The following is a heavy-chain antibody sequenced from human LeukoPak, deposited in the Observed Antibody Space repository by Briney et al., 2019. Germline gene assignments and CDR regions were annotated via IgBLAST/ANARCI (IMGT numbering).Heavy chain of an antibody. V-gene: IGHV3-23*01. CDR2: ISGSGGST. Sequence: PGGSLRLSCAASGFTFSSYAMSWVRQAPGKGLEWVSAISGSGGSTYYADSVKGRFTISRDNSKNTLYLQMNSLRAEDTAVYYCAKGAPGGSGYYYHPVSTFDYWGQGTLVTVSS. CDR1: GFTFSSYA. D-gene: IGHD3-22*01. CDR3: AKGAPGGSGYYYHPVSTFDY. J-gene: IGHJ4*02.